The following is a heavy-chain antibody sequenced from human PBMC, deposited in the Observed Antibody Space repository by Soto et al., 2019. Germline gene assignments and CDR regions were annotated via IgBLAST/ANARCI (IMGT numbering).Heavy chain of an antibody. CDR1: GLTFSSYA. V-gene: IGHV3-23*01. CDR2: ISGSGDNT. J-gene: IGHJ6*02. CDR3: AKVLGIVGRPVYYYGMDV. Sequence: GGSLRLSCASSGLTFSSYAMSLVRQAPGKGLEWVSTISGSGDNTYYADSVKGRFTISRDNSKNTLYLQINSLRAEDTAVYYCAKVLGIVGRPVYYYGMDVWGQGTTVTVSS. D-gene: IGHD6-6*01.